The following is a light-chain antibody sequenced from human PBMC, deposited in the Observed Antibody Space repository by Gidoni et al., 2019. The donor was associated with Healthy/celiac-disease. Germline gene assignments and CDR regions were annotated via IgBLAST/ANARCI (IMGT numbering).Light chain of an antibody. J-gene: IGKJ1*01. V-gene: IGKV3-15*01. CDR1: QSVSSN. CDR3: QQYNNWPPWT. CDR2: GAS. Sequence: EIVMTQSPATLSVSPGERATLSCRASQSVSSNLAWYQQKPGQSPRLLIYGASTRATGIPARFIGSGSGTEFTLTISSLQSEDFAVYYCQQYNNWPPWTFXXXTKVEIK.